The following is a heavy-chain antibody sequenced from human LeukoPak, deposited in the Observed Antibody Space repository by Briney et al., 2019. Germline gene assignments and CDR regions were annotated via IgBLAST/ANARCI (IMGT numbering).Heavy chain of an antibody. V-gene: IGHV3-30*18. J-gene: IGHJ4*02. CDR2: ISYDANNK. CDR3: AKDRHPARTDGYYFDY. CDR1: AFTFRTYG. D-gene: IGHD5-24*01. Sequence: PGGSLRLSCAASAFTFRTYGMHWVRQAPGKGLERVAVISYDANNKYYSDSVKGRFTISRDNSKNTLYLQMDSLRAEDTAVYYCAKDRHPARTDGYYFDYWGQGTLVTVSS.